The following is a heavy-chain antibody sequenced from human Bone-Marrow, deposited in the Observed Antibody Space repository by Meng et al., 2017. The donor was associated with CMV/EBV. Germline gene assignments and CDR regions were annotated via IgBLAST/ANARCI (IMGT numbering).Heavy chain of an antibody. CDR3: ARTLRLHDDDGGSQYRAFDI. J-gene: IGHJ3*02. V-gene: IGHV4-39*01. D-gene: IGHD2-15*01. CDR1: GGSISSSGYY. CDR2: IYYSGST. Sequence: SETLSLTCTVSGGSISSSGYYWGWIRQPPGKGLEWIGSIYYSGSTYYNPSLKSRVTISVDTSKNQFSLKVNSVTATDTAVYYCARTLRLHDDDGGSQYRAFDIWGQGTTVTVSS.